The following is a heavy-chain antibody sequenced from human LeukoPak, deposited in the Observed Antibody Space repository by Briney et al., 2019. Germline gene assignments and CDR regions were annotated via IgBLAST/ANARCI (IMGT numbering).Heavy chain of an antibody. J-gene: IGHJ4*02. D-gene: IGHD5-18*01. CDR3: ARAHVDTAMVTGRFDY. Sequence: GDSVKVSCKASGYTFTSYYMHWVRQAPGQGLEWMGIINPSGGSTSYAQKFQGRVTMTRDTSTSTVYMELSSLRSEDTAVYYCARAHVDTAMVTGRFDYWGQGTLVTVSS. V-gene: IGHV1-46*01. CDR2: INPSGGST. CDR1: GYTFTSYY.